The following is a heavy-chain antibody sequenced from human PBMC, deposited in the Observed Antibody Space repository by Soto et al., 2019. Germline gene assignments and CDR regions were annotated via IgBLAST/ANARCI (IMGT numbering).Heavy chain of an antibody. CDR3: ATWVDYGDFEGFDF. CDR2: VDPNGGGS. V-gene: IGHV1-2*04. J-gene: IGHJ4*02. Sequence: ASVTVSCKPSGYSFTYYKLHWVRQAPGQGLEWMGWVDPNGGGSNSAQKFQGSVTMTWDTSITTAYLDLTRLTTNDTATYFCATWVDYGDFEGFDFWGQGTLVTVSS. CDR1: GYSFTYYK. D-gene: IGHD4-17*01.